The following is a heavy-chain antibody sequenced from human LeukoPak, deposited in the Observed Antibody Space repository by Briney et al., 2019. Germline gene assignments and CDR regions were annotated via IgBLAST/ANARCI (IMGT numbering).Heavy chain of an antibody. V-gene: IGHV4-38-2*02. Sequence: PSETLSLTCAVSGYSISSGYYWGWIRQPPGKGLEWIGSIYHSGSTYYNPSLKSRVTISVDTSKNQFSLKLSSVTAADTAVYYCVREAYSYDSGSPCFDYWGQGTLVTVSS. CDR2: IYHSGST. CDR3: VREAYSYDSGSPCFDY. CDR1: GYSISSGYY. D-gene: IGHD3-10*01. J-gene: IGHJ4*02.